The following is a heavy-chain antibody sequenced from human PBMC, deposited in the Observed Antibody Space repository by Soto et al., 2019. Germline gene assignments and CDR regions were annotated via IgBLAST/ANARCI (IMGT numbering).Heavy chain of an antibody. J-gene: IGHJ6*02. CDR1: GGSGSSVNFC. CDR3: ARVRGYSNYITPGYYYYGMDV. D-gene: IGHD4-4*01. CDR2: INHSGST. Sequence: DILSLTGPVCGGSGSSVNFCWSRIRQPKRKGLEWIGEINHSGSTNYNPSLKSRVTISVDTSKNQFSLKLSSVTAADTAVYYCARVRGYSNYITPGYYYYGMDVWGQGTTPTVSS. V-gene: IGHV4-61*01.